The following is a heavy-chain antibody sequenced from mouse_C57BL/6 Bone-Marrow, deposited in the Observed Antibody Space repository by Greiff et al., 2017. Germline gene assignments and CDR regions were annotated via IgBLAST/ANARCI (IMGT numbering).Heavy chain of an antibody. Sequence: QVQLKQSGPELVKPGASVKISCKASGYAFSSSWMNWVKQRPGKGLEWIGRIYPGDGDTNYNGKFKGKATLTADKSSSTAYMQLSSLTSEDSAVYFCARHGDPLSGTGFAYWGQGTLVTVSA. CDR1: GYAFSSSW. CDR3: ARHGDPLSGTGFAY. V-gene: IGHV1-82*01. D-gene: IGHD4-1*01. J-gene: IGHJ3*01. CDR2: IYPGDGDT.